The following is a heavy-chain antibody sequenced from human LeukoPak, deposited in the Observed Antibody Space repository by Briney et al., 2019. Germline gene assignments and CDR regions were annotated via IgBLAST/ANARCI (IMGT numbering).Heavy chain of an antibody. CDR1: GFTFNNYA. Sequence: GGSLRLSCAASGFTFNNYAMTWVRRTPGKGLGWVSVINGSGRSTHTADSVKGRFTISRDNSKNTVALQMTSLRAEDSAVYYCAKGITFYYDSSGYSTDYWGQGTLVTVSS. CDR2: INGSGRST. J-gene: IGHJ4*02. V-gene: IGHV3-23*01. CDR3: AKGITFYYDSSGYSTDY. D-gene: IGHD3-22*01.